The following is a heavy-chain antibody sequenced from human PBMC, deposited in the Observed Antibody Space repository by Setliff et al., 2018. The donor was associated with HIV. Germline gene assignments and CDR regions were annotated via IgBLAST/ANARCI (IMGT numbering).Heavy chain of an antibody. Sequence: ASVKVSCKASGDNFTSYTFHWVRQAPGQTPEWMGWINPDNGNAQYSQKFRGRVTMTRDTSANTVFMQMSSLRSEDTSIFYCAMTKMIYYFDYWGPGTLVTVSS. CDR3: AMTKMIYYFDY. D-gene: IGHD3-16*01. CDR2: INPDNGNA. V-gene: IGHV1-3*01. CDR1: GDNFTSYT. J-gene: IGHJ4*02.